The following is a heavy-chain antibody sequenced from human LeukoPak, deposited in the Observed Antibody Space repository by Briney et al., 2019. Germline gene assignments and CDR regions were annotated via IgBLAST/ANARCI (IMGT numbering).Heavy chain of an antibody. J-gene: IGHJ6*03. CDR3: ARGDCSSTICYSPMDV. Sequence: SETLSLTSTVSGYSINSGYYWVWIRQPPGKGLEWIGSIYRTGSTNYNPSLKSRVTISVDTSKNQFSLKVRSVTAADTAVYYCARGDCSSTICYSPMDVWGKGTTVTVSS. V-gene: IGHV4-38-2*02. D-gene: IGHD2-2*01. CDR2: IYRTGST. CDR1: GYSINSGYY.